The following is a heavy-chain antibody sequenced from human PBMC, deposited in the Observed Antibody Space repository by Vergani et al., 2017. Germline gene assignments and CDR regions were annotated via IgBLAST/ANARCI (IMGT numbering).Heavy chain of an antibody. CDR3: ARLALYSSATGY. CDR1: GYTFTDYY. CDR2: INPNSGGT. V-gene: IGHV1-2*06. D-gene: IGHD6-25*01. J-gene: IGHJ4*02. Sequence: VQLVQSGAEVKKPGATVKISCKVSGYTFTDYYMHWVQQAPGKGLEWMGRINPNSGGTNYAQKFQGRVTMTRDTSISTAYMELSRLRSDDTAVYYCARLALYSSATGYWGQGTLVTVSS.